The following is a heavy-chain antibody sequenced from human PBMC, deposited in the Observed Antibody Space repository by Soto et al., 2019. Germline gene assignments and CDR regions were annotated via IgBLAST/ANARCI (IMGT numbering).Heavy chain of an antibody. CDR1: GGTFSSYA. Sequence: QVQLVQSGAEVKKPGSSVKVSCKASGGTFSSYAISWVRQAPGQGLEWMGGIIPIFGTANYAQKFQGRVTITADESTSTAYMELSSLRSEDTAVYCCARDPRRDGYNRQAFDIWGQGTMVTVSS. CDR2: IIPIFGTA. D-gene: IGHD5-12*01. CDR3: ARDPRRDGYNRQAFDI. J-gene: IGHJ3*02. V-gene: IGHV1-69*01.